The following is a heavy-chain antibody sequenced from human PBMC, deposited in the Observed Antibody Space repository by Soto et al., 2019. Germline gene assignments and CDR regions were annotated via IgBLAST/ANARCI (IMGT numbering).Heavy chain of an antibody. CDR3: ARERGGLDYYDSSGYYSWGYYYYGMDV. CDR2: LRAYNGNT. J-gene: IGHJ6*02. V-gene: IGHV1-18*01. D-gene: IGHD3-22*01. CDR1: GYTFTSYG. Sequence: ASVKVSCKASGYTFTSYGISWVRQAPGQGLEWMGWLRAYNGNTNYAQKLQGRVTMTTDTSTSTAYMELRSLRSDDTAVYYCARERGGLDYYDSSGYYSWGYYYYGMDVWGQGTTVTVSS.